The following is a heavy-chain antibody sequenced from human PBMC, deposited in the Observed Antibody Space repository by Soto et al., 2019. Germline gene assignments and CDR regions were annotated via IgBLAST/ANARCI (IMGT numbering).Heavy chain of an antibody. CDR1: GFTFSSYG. J-gene: IGHJ6*02. CDR3: AKWRSSWTNYYYYYGMDV. Sequence: GGSLRLYYSASGFTFSSYGMSWVRQAPGKGLEWVSAISGSGGSTYSADSVKGRLTISRDNSKNTLYLQMNSLRAEDTAVYYCAKWRSSWTNYYYYYGMDVWGQGTTVTVSS. CDR2: ISGSGGST. D-gene: IGHD6-13*01. V-gene: IGHV3-23*01.